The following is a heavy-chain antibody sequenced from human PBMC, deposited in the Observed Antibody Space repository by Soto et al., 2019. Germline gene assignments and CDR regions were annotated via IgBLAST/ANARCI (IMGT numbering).Heavy chain of an antibody. CDR3: AGGLGYCSGGSCYPYYYYGMDV. D-gene: IGHD2-15*01. Sequence: SSETLSLTCTVSGGSISSSSYYWGWIRQPPGKGLEWIGSIYYSGSTYYNPSLKSRVTISVDTSKNQFSLKLSSVTAADTAVYYCAGGLGYCSGGSCYPYYYYGMDVWGQGTTVTVS. V-gene: IGHV4-39*01. CDR1: GGSISSSSYY. CDR2: IYYSGST. J-gene: IGHJ6*02.